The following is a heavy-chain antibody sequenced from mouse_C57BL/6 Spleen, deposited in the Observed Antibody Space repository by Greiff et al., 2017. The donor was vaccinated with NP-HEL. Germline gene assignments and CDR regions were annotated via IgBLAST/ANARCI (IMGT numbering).Heavy chain of an antibody. CDR1: GFSLTSSG. D-gene: IGHD2-2*01. CDR3: ARHGYDGLPMDY. CDR2: IWSDGST. Sequence: VQLVESGPGLVAPSQSLSITCTVSGFSLTSSGVHWVRQPPGKGLEWLVVIWSDGSTTYNSALKSRLSISKDNSKSQVFLTMNSLQTDDTAMYYCARHGYDGLPMDYWGQGTSVTVSS. J-gene: IGHJ4*01. V-gene: IGHV2-6-1*01.